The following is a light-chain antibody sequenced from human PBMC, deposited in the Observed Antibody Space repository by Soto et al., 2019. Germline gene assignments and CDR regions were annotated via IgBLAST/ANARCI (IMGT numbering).Light chain of an antibody. V-gene: IGKV1-39*01. CDR1: QSISEY. CDR2: SVS. J-gene: IGKJ1*01. CDR3: LQTYTTPWT. Sequence: DIQMTQSPSSLSASVGDRVTITCRASQSISEYLSWYQQKQGKAPKLLIYSVSTLQGGVPSKFSGSGSGTDFTLTISSLQPEDFATYYCLQTYTTPWTFGQGTKVEIK.